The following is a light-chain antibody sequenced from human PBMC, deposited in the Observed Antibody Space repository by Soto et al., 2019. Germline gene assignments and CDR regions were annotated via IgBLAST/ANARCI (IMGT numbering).Light chain of an antibody. CDR2: DAY. CDR1: QSFRGL. CDR3: QQRNMWPIT. Sequence: EFVLSQGPCTRCLSRVERATLSCRASQSFRGLLAWYQQKPGQAPRLLIYDAYNRATGIPPRFSGSGSGTDFTLTISSLEPEDSAVYYCQQRNMWPITFGQGTRLEIK. V-gene: IGKV3-11*01. J-gene: IGKJ5*01.